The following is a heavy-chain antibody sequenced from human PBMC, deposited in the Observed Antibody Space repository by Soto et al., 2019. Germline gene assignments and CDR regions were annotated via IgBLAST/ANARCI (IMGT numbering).Heavy chain of an antibody. CDR1: GYTFTSYY. V-gene: IGHV1-8*02. J-gene: IGHJ4*02. CDR2: MNPNSGNT. D-gene: IGHD6-6*01. CDR3: ARSSLAARRGMHY. Sequence: ASVTVSCQASGYTFTSYYMHWVRQATGQGLEWMGWMNPNSGNTGYAQKFQGRVTMTRNTSISTAYMELSSLRSEDTAVYYCARSSLAARRGMHYWGQGTLVTVSS.